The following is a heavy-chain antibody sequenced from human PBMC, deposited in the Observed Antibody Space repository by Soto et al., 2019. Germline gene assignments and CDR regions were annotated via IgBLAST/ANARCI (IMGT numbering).Heavy chain of an antibody. CDR2: ISDDAADT. CDR1: GFTFRNSG. CDR3: AKSFSTYSLGKFDY. Sequence: GGSLRLSCAASGFTFRNSGMSWVRQAPGKGLQWVSSISDDAADTYYADSVKGRFTISRDNSKNTLSLQMSSLRVEDTAIYYCAKSFSTYSLGKFDYWGPGALVTVSS. J-gene: IGHJ4*02. V-gene: IGHV3-23*01. D-gene: IGHD5-18*01.